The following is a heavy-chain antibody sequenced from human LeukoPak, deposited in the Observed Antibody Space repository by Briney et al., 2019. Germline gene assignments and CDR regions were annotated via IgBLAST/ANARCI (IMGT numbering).Heavy chain of an antibody. CDR1: GGTFSSSA. Sequence: SVRVSCKASGGTFSSSAITWVRQAPGQGLEWMRRIIPILGIANYAQKFQGRVTVTADKSTSTAYMELSSLRSDDTAVYYCARDHDYGDYYFDYWGQGTLVTVSS. J-gene: IGHJ4*02. CDR3: ARDHDYGDYYFDY. D-gene: IGHD4-17*01. V-gene: IGHV1-69*04. CDR2: IIPILGIA.